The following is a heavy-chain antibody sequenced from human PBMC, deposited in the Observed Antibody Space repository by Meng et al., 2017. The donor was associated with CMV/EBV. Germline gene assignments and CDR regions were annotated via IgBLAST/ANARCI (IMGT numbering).Heavy chain of an antibody. CDR3: AKGHIDVVACPGDS. Sequence: GGSLRLSCEASGFRFSIYPMSWVRQAPGKGLEWVAVVYSGGSGKFYADSVKGRFTISRDNSKSTLFLQMNSLSAEDTAQYYCAKGHIDVVACPGDSWGQGTLVTVSS. J-gene: IGHJ5*01. CDR1: GFRFSIYP. CDR2: VYSGGSGK. D-gene: IGHD2-15*01. V-gene: IGHV3-23*03.